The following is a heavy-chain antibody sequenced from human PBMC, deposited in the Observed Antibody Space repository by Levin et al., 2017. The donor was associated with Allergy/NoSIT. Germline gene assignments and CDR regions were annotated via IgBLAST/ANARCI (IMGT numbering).Heavy chain of an antibody. CDR3: ARSPVRGVIRGWYFDL. D-gene: IGHD3-10*01. CDR2: MNPNSGNT. J-gene: IGHJ2*01. V-gene: IGHV1-8*01. Sequence: GASVKVSCKASGYTFTSYDINWVRQATGQGLEWMGWMNPNSGNTGYAQKFQGRVTMTRNTSISTAYMELSSLRSEDTAVYYCARSPVRGVIRGWYFDLWGRGTLVTVSS. CDR1: GYTFTSYD.